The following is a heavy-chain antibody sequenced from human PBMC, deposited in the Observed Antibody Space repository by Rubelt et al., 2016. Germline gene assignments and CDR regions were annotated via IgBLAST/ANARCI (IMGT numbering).Heavy chain of an antibody. D-gene: IGHD2-2*02. J-gene: IGHJ5*02. CDR1: GGSISSSSYY. V-gene: IGHV4-39*07. Sequence: QLQLQESGPGLVKPSETLSLTCTVSGGSISSSSYYWGWIRQPPGKGLEWIGSIYHSGSTYYNPSLKSRVTISVDTSKNQFSLKLSSVTSADTAVYYCARGGYCSSTSCYSWFDPWGQGTLVTVSS. CDR3: ARGGYCSSTSCYSWFDP. CDR2: IYHSGST.